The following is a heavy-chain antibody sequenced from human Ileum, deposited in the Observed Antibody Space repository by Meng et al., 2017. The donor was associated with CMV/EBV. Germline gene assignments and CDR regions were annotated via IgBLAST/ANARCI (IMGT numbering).Heavy chain of an antibody. Sequence: GESLKISCATSGFIFSNYGMHWVRQAPGKGLEWATFIRYDESKRYYADSMKGRFTISRDNSKNTLYLQMNSLRAEDTAVYYCAKDFNDGMDVWGQGTPVTVSS. V-gene: IGHV3-30*02. CDR1: GFIFSNYG. CDR2: IRYDESKR. J-gene: IGHJ6*02. CDR3: AKDFNDGMDV.